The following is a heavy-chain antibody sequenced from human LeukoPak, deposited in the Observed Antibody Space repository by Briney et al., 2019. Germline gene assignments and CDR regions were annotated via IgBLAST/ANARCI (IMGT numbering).Heavy chain of an antibody. V-gene: IGHV3-30*04. CDR2: ISNDGSNK. Sequence: RPSCETSGFAISIHAGRWVRQAPGKGLDWVALISNDGSNKYYADSVKGRFSISRDNSKSTLYLQMNSLRAEDTAVYYCARDHYDSSGYLFAYWGQGTLVSVSS. CDR1: GFAISIHA. J-gene: IGHJ4*02. CDR3: ARDHYDSSGYLFAY. D-gene: IGHD3-22*01.